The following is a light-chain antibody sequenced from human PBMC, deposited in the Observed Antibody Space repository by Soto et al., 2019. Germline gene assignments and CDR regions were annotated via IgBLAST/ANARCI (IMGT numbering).Light chain of an antibody. CDR2: EGS. V-gene: IGLV2-23*01. CDR1: SSDVGSYNL. J-gene: IGLJ1*01. CDR3: CSYAGSSTVYV. Sequence: QSALTQPASVSGSPGQSITISCTGTSSDVGSYNLVSWYQQHPGKAPKLMIYEGSKRPSGVSNRFSGSKSGHTASLTISGLLAEDEADYYCCSYAGSSTVYVFGTGTKLTVL.